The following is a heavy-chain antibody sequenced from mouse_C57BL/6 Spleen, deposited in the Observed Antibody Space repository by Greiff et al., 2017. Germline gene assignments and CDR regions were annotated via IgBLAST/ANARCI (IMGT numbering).Heavy chain of an antibody. D-gene: IGHD1-1*01. CDR3: ARGDGYAMDY. CDR1: GYSITSGYD. J-gene: IGHJ4*01. Sequence: EVQLQESGPGMVKPSQSLYLTCTVTGYSITSGYDWHWIRHLPGNQLEWMGYISYSGSTNYNPSLKSRISITHDTSKNHFFLKLNSVTTEDTATYYCARGDGYAMDYWGQGTSGTVSS. V-gene: IGHV3-1*01. CDR2: ISYSGST.